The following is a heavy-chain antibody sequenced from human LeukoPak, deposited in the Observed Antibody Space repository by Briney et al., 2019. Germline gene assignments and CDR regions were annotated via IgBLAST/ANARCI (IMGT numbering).Heavy chain of an antibody. CDR2: ISWNSGSI. J-gene: IGHJ3*02. V-gene: IGHV3-9*01. CDR3: AKDSGSYGGAFDI. D-gene: IGHD1-26*01. Sequence: SLRLSCAASGFTFDDYAMHWVRQAPGKGLEWVSGISWNSGSIGYADSVKGRFTISRDNAKNSLYLQMNNLRAEDTALYYCAKDSGSYGGAFDIWGQGTMVTVSS. CDR1: GFTFDDYA.